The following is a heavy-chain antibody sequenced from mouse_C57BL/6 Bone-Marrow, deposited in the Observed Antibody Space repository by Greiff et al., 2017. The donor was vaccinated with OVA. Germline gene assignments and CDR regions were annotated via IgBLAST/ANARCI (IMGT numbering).Heavy chain of an antibody. Sequence: VQLKQPGAELVMPGASVKLSCKASGYTFTSYWMHWVKQRPGQGLEWIGEIDPSDSYTNYNQKFKGKSTLTVDKSSSTAYMQLSSLTSEDSAVYYCARSPTWMDYWGQGTSVTVAA. J-gene: IGHJ4*01. CDR1: GYTFTSYW. CDR2: IDPSDSYT. V-gene: IGHV1-69*01. CDR3: ARSPTWMDY.